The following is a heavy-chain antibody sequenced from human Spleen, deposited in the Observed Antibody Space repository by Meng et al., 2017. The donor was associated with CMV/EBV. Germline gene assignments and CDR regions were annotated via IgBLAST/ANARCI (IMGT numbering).Heavy chain of an antibody. D-gene: IGHD1-14*01. CDR3: ARATSHHYYFDF. Sequence: SETLSLTCTVSGGSISSYYWSWIRQPPGKGLEWIGYIYYSGSTNYNPSLKSRVTISVDTSKNQFSLKLSSVTAADTAVYHCARATSHHYYFDFWGQGTLVTVSS. CDR1: GGSISSYY. J-gene: IGHJ4*02. CDR2: IYYSGST. V-gene: IGHV4-59*01.